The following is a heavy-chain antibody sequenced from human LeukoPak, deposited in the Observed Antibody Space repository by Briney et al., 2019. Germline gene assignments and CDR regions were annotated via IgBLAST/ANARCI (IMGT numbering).Heavy chain of an antibody. CDR3: ARAMLGYDFWSGYSYDY. V-gene: IGHV1-2*02. CDR2: INPNSGGT. J-gene: IGHJ4*02. Sequence: GASVKVSCKASGYTFTGYYMHWVRQAPGQGLEWMGWINPNSGGTNYAQKFQGRVTMTRDTSISTAYMELSRLRSDDTAVYYCARAMLGYDFWSGYSYDYWGQGTLVTVSS. CDR1: GYTFTGYY. D-gene: IGHD3-3*01.